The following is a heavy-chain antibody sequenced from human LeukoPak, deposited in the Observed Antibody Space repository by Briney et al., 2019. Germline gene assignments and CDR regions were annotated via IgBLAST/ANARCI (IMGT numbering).Heavy chain of an antibody. Sequence: GGSLRLSCAASGFPFSNYSMHWVRQAPGKGLVWVSRINIDGSDTNYADSVKGRFPISRGNAKNTLYLQMDSLRAENTAVYYFARCLGGVYDYWGQGTLVTVSS. CDR2: INIDGSDT. J-gene: IGHJ4*02. V-gene: IGHV3-74*01. CDR1: GFPFSNYS. CDR3: ARCLGGVYDY. D-gene: IGHD3-16*01.